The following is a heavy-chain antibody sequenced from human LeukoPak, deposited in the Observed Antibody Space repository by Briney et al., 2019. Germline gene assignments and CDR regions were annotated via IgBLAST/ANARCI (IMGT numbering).Heavy chain of an antibody. CDR2: ISGSGANT. CDR3: AKCFSAGGRSCLGGDFDY. CDR1: GFTFSSYA. J-gene: IGHJ4*02. Sequence: PGGSLRLSCAASGFTFSSYAMSWVRQAPGKGLEWVSGISGSGANTYYADSVKGRFTISRDNSRNTLYLQMNSLRVEDTAVYSCAKCFSAGGRSCLGGDFDYWGQGTLVTVSS. V-gene: IGHV3-23*01. D-gene: IGHD2-15*01.